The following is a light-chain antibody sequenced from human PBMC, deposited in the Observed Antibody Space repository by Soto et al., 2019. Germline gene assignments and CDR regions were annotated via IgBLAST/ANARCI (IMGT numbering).Light chain of an antibody. J-gene: IGKJ2*01. Sequence: EIVLTQSPGTLSLSPGERATLSCRASQSVSSSYLAWYQQKPGQAPRLLIYGASSRATGIPDRFSGSGSGTDFTLTISRLEPEAFAVYYCQQYGISPRTFGQGTKLEIK. CDR2: GAS. CDR3: QQYGISPRT. CDR1: QSVSSSY. V-gene: IGKV3-20*01.